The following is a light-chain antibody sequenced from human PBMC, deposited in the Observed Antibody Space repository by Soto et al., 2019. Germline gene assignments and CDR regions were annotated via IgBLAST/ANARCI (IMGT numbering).Light chain of an antibody. J-gene: IGKJ5*01. CDR3: QQSYMDPIT. CDR1: QSISTY. Sequence: IQMTQSPSSLAASVWKRVTMTCRASQSISTYLNWYQKKPGKAPNLLIYDASRLQSGVPSRFSGSGGGTDFTLSISSVQPEDFATYFCQQSYMDPITFGQGTRLEIK. V-gene: IGKV1-39*01. CDR2: DAS.